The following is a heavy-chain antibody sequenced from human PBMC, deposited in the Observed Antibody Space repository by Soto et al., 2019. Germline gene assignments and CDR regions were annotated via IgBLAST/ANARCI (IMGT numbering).Heavy chain of an antibody. Sequence: GGSLRLSCAASGFTFSDYYMSWIRQAPGKGLEWVSYISSSGSTIYYADSVKGRFTISRDNAKNSLYLQMNSLRAEDTAVYYCARDSTPPIEYQLLLGGHYYYGMDVWGQGTTVTVS. V-gene: IGHV3-11*01. CDR2: ISSSGSTI. CDR1: GFTFSDYY. J-gene: IGHJ6*02. CDR3: ARDSTPPIEYQLLLGGHYYYGMDV. D-gene: IGHD2-2*01.